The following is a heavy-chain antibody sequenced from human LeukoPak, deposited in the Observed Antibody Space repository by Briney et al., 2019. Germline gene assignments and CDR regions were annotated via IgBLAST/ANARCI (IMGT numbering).Heavy chain of an antibody. CDR2: IYYSGST. CDR1: GGSLSSYY. CDR3: ARDRVVGTSEFAFDI. D-gene: IGHD1-26*01. J-gene: IGHJ3*02. Sequence: SETLSLTCTVSGGSLSSYYWSWIRQHPGKGLEWIGYIYYSGSTYYNPSLKSRVTISVGTSKNQFSLKLSSVTAADTAVYYCARDRVVGTSEFAFDIWGQGTMVTVSS. V-gene: IGHV4-59*06.